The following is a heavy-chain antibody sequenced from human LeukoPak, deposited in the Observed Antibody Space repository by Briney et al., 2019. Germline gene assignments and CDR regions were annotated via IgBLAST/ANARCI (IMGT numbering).Heavy chain of an antibody. D-gene: IGHD2/OR15-2a*01. CDR3: ARDLVTVSGTRYNYYGMDV. V-gene: IGHV4-59*01. J-gene: IGHJ6*02. CDR2: IYYSGST. Sequence: SETLSLTCTVSGDSISSYYWSWIRQPPGEGLEWIGYIYYSGSTNYNPSLESRVTISLDTSKNQFSLKVTSVTAADTAIYYCARDLVTVSGTRYNYYGMDVWGQGTTVTVSS. CDR1: GDSISSYY.